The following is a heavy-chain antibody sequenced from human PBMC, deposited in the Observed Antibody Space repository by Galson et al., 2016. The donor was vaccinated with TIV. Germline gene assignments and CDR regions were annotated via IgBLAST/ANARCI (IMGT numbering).Heavy chain of an antibody. Sequence: QSGAEVKKPGESLKISCKGSGSSFTGSWIDWVRQVPGKGLEWMGVIYPGDSDTKYSPAFHGHVTISVDTSISTAFLEWSSLKASDTAIYYCARRGREETNEGGLAVWGQGTTVTVSS. J-gene: IGHJ6*02. CDR1: GSSFTGSW. V-gene: IGHV5-51*01. D-gene: IGHD1-1*01. CDR2: IYPGDSDT. CDR3: ARRGREETNEGGLAV.